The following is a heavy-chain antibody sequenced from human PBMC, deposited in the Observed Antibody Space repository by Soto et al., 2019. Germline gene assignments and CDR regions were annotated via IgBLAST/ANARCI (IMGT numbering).Heavy chain of an antibody. D-gene: IGHD3-16*02. Sequence: PSETLSLTCTVSGGSISSGGYYWSWIRQHPGKGLEWIGYIYYRGSTSYNPSLKSRVTISVDTSKNQFSLKLSSVTAADTAVYYCARVVYDYVWGSYRYGYFDYWGQGXLVTVSS. CDR3: ARVVYDYVWGSYRYGYFDY. CDR1: GGSISSGGYY. CDR2: IYYRGST. J-gene: IGHJ4*02. V-gene: IGHV4-31*03.